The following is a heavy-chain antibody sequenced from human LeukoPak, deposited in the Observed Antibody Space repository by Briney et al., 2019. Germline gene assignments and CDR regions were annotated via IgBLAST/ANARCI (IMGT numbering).Heavy chain of an antibody. CDR3: VRDKVLTAIVTGDFDY. Sequence: GGSLRLACAASGFTFSSYWVHWVRQAPGKGLVWVSRINSDGSSISYADSVKGRFTISRDNAKNTLYLQMNSLRAEDTAVYYCVRDKVLTAIVTGDFDYWGQGTLVTVSS. CDR2: INSDGSSI. CDR1: GFTFSSYW. J-gene: IGHJ4*02. D-gene: IGHD5-18*01. V-gene: IGHV3-74*01.